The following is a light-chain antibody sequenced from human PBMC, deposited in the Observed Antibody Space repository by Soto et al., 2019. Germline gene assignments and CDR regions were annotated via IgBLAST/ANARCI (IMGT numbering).Light chain of an antibody. CDR2: TVS. Sequence: DIVMTQTPLSLPVTPGEPASISCRSSQSLSDSDDGNTYLDWYLQKPGQSPQLLIYTVSYRASGVPDRFSGSGSGTDFTLKISRVEAEDVGVYYCMQRIEFPLTFGGGTKVEIK. J-gene: IGKJ4*01. V-gene: IGKV2-40*01. CDR1: QSLSDSDDGNTY. CDR3: MQRIEFPLT.